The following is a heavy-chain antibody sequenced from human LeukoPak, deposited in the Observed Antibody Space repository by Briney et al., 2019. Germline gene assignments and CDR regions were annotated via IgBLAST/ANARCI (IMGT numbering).Heavy chain of an antibody. Sequence: SETLSLTCAVYGGSFSGYYWSWIRQHPGKGLEWIGYIYYSGSTYYNPSLKSRVTISVDTSKNQFSLKLSSVTAADTAVYYCAGVEWRYFDYWGQGTLVTVSS. D-gene: IGHD3-3*01. CDR2: IYYSGST. CDR1: GGSFSGYY. CDR3: AGVEWRYFDY. V-gene: IGHV4-31*11. J-gene: IGHJ4*02.